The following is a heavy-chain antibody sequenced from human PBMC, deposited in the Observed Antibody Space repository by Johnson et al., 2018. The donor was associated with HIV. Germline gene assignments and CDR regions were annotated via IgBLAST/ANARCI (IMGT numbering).Heavy chain of an antibody. CDR3: ARGLGVVVVIPRAFDI. CDR2: IKQDGSVK. D-gene: IGHD2-21*01. CDR1: GFTFTNYW. Sequence: VQLVESGGDLVQPGGSLRLSCAASGFTFTNYWMSWVRQAPGKGLEWVANIKQDGSVKTYLESVKGRFSVSRDNAKNSLYLQMISLRVEDTAVYYCARGLGVVVVIPRAFDIWGQGTMVTVSS. J-gene: IGHJ3*02. V-gene: IGHV3-7*02.